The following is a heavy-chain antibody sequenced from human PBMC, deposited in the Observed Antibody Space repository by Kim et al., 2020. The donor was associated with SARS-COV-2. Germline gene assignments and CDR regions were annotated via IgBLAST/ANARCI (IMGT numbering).Heavy chain of an antibody. CDR3: ARGAPSDY. V-gene: IGHV1-8*01. J-gene: IGHJ4*02. Sequence: SRKTGYARRFQGRVTMTRNTSISTAYMQLSRLRAEDTAVYYCARGAPSDYWGQGTLVTVSS. CDR2: SRKT.